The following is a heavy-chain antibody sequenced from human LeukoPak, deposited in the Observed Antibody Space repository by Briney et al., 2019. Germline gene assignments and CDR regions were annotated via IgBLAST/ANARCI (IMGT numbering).Heavy chain of an antibody. CDR1: GVSFSGYY. Sequence: KPSETLTLTCAVYGVSFSGYYWSWIRQPPGKGLEWIGEINHSGGTNYNASLKSRVTIQLDTSKNQFSLKLSSVPAADTAVYYCARHYCSSTSCSYYFDYWGQGALVTVSS. J-gene: IGHJ4*02. D-gene: IGHD2-2*01. CDR2: INHSGGT. CDR3: ARHYCSSTSCSYYFDY. V-gene: IGHV4-34*01.